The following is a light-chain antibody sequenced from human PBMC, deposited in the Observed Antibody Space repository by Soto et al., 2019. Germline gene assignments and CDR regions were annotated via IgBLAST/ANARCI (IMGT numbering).Light chain of an antibody. J-gene: IGKJ1*01. CDR3: QQYNNWPLWT. CDR2: GAS. CDR1: QSVSTN. Sequence: EIVMTQSPATLSVSLGERATLSCRASQSVSTNLAWYQQKPGQAPRLLMYGASTRATGIPARFSGSGSGTEFTLTISSLQSEDLAVYYCQQYNNWPLWTFGQGTKVEIK. V-gene: IGKV3-15*01.